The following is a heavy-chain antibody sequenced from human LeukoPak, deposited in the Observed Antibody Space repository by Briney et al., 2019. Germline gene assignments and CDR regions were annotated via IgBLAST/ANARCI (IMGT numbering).Heavy chain of an antibody. CDR3: ARETPGGYFDY. Sequence: GGSLRLSCAASGFTFSSYSMNWVRQAPGKGLEWVSSISSSSSYIYYVDSVKGRFTISRDNAKNSLYLQMNSLRAEDTAVYYCARETPGGYFDYWGQGTLVTVSS. J-gene: IGHJ4*02. CDR1: GFTFSSYS. CDR2: ISSSSSYI. D-gene: IGHD3-10*01. V-gene: IGHV3-21*01.